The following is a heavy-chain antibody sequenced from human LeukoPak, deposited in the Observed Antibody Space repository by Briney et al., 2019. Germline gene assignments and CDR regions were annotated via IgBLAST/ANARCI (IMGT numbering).Heavy chain of an antibody. Sequence: SETLSLTCAVYGGSFSGYYWSWIRQPPGKGLEWIGEINHSGSTNYNPSLKSRVTISKDTSKNQFSLKVSSVTAADTAVYYCARIESCSGGSCSYMAFDYWGQGTLVTVSS. V-gene: IGHV4-34*01. CDR2: INHSGST. CDR3: ARIESCSGGSCSYMAFDY. J-gene: IGHJ4*02. D-gene: IGHD2-15*01. CDR1: GGSFSGYY.